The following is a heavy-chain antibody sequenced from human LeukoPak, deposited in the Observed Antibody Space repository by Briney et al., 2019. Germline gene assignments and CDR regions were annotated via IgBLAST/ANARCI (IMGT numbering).Heavy chain of an antibody. V-gene: IGHV4-34*01. CDR3: ARSPLHSGDYRFDL. Sequence: SETLSLTCAVYGGSFSGYFWSWVRQSPGKGLEWIGEINHGRNANYSPSLKSRVTISVDTSNKQLSLNMTSVTAADTAVYYCARSPLHSGDYRFDLWGQGTLVTVSS. CDR1: GGSFSGYF. J-gene: IGHJ4*02. CDR2: INHGRNA. D-gene: IGHD4-17*01.